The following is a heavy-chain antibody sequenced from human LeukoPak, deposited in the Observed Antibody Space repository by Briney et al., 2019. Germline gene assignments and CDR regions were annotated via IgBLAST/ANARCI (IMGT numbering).Heavy chain of an antibody. V-gene: IGHV1-2*02. D-gene: IGHD2/OR15-2a*01. CDR2: LNPNSGAT. CDR3: ARYRCKTTSGCEDTDAFDT. CDR1: GYTFTGYY. Sequence: AASVKVSCKASGYTFTGYYMHWVRQAPGQGLEWMGWLNPNSGATKYAQKFQGRVTMTRDTSINTAYMELSRLTSDDTAVYYCARYRCKTTSGCEDTDAFDTWGQGTMVTVYS. J-gene: IGHJ3*02.